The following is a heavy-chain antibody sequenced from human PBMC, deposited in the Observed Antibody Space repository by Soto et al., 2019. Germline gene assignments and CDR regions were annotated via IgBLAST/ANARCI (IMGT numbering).Heavy chain of an antibody. CDR1: GYTFTSYD. V-gene: IGHV1-8*01. D-gene: IGHD6-6*01. Sequence: ASVKVSCKASGYTFTSYDINWVRQATGQGLEWMGWMNPNSGNTGYAQKFQGRVTMTRNTSISTAYMELSSLRSEDTAVYYCARGLRRIAARYYYYYYMDVWGKGTTVTSP. J-gene: IGHJ6*03. CDR3: ARGLRRIAARYYYYYYMDV. CDR2: MNPNSGNT.